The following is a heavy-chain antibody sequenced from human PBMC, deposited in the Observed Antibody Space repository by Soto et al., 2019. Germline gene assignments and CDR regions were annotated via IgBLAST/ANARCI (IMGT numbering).Heavy chain of an antibody. Sequence: QVQLQESGPGLVKPSETLSLTCTVSGVSTSSYYWTWIRQPPGQGPEWIGYIYYRGTTNYNASLNSRVTISVDTSKNQFSLKLTSVTAADTAVYYCARGGGSPYNDHEFDYWGQGILVTVSS. CDR1: GVSTSSYY. J-gene: IGHJ4*02. CDR3: ARGGGSPYNDHEFDY. CDR2: IYYRGTT. V-gene: IGHV4-59*01. D-gene: IGHD1-1*01.